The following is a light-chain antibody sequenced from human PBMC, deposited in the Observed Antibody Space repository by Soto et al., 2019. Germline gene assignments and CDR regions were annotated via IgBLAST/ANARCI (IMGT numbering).Light chain of an antibody. J-gene: IGKJ4*01. CDR2: AAS. CDR3: QQSYSTPFFT. Sequence: DIQMTQSPSSRSASVGDRVTITCRASQSISSYLNWYQQKPGKAPKLLIYAASSLQSGVPSRFSGSGSGTDFTLTISSLQPEDFATYYCQQSYSTPFFTFGGGTKVEIK. CDR1: QSISSY. V-gene: IGKV1-39*01.